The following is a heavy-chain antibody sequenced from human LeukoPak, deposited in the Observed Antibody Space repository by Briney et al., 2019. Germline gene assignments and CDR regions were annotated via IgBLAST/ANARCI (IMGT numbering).Heavy chain of an antibody. CDR2: INTDGTVT. CDR1: GSTFSKHW. CDR3: ATKQWLAPPPDS. D-gene: IGHD6-19*01. Sequence: GGSLRLSCAASGSTFSKHWMLWVRQAPGKGLESVSRINTDGTVTTYADSVKGRFTVSRDNADNTMFLQMNSVRDEDTAVYYCATKQWLAPPPDSWGQGTPVTVSS. V-gene: IGHV3-74*01. J-gene: IGHJ4*02.